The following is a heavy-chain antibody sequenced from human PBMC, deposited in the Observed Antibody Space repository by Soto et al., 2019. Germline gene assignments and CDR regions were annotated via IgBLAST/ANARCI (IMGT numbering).Heavy chain of an antibody. CDR2: ITDNAGST. Sequence: PGGSLRLSCAASGYTFSREGMIGVRQAPGKGLEWVALITDNAGSTYYADSVKGRFTISRDNTKNTLSLQMNSLRAEDTAVYYCAKERATTTAFDYWGQGALVTVSS. D-gene: IGHD4-17*01. J-gene: IGHJ4*02. CDR3: AKERATTTAFDY. CDR1: GYTFSREG. V-gene: IGHV3-23*01.